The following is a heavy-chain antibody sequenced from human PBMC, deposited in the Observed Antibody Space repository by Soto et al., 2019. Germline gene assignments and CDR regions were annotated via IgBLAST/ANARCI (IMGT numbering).Heavy chain of an antibody. J-gene: IGHJ6*02. V-gene: IGHV1-69*11. CDR3: ARDWGYYYDSTGYYEGNYGMDV. D-gene: IGHD3-22*01. CDR2: IIPILGTA. Sequence: QVQLVQSGAEVKKPGSSVKVSCKASGGTFSSYAISWVRQAPGQGPEWMGGIIPILGTANYAQKFQGRATLTADESTSXXDXEXXSLRSEDTAVYYCARDWGYYYDSTGYYEGNYGMDVWGQGTTVTVSS. CDR1: GGTFSSYA.